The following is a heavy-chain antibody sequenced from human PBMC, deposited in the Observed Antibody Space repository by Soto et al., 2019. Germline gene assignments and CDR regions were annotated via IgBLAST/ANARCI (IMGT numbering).Heavy chain of an antibody. D-gene: IGHD3-3*01. CDR1: GFTFSSYA. Sequence: GGSLRLSCAASGFTFSSYAMSWVRQAPGKGLEWVSAISGSGGSTYYADSVKGRFTISRDNSKNTLYLQMNSLRAEDTAVYYCAKDPSPNYDFWSGYYTGRAPRGISYYFEYWGQGTLVTVSS. CDR3: AKDPSPNYDFWSGYYTGRAPRGISYYFEY. V-gene: IGHV3-23*01. CDR2: ISGSGGST. J-gene: IGHJ4*02.